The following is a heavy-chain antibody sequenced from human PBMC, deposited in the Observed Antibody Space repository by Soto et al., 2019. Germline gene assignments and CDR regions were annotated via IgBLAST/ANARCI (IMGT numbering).Heavy chain of an antibody. V-gene: IGHV4-30-4*02. J-gene: IGHJ4*02. CDR1: GGSISSGDYY. D-gene: IGHD3-22*01. CDR3: ARGGGYYALFDY. CDR2: IYYSGST. Sequence: SDTLSLTCTVSGGSISSGDYYWSWIRQPPGKGLEWIGYIYYSGSTYYNPSLKSRVTISVDTSKNQFSLKLSSVTAADTAVYYCARGGGYYALFDYWGQGTLVTVSS.